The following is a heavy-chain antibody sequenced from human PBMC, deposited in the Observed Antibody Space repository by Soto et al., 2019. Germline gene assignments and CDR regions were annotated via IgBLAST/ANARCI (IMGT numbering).Heavy chain of an antibody. V-gene: IGHV3-7*03. Sequence: EVQLVESGGGLVQPGGSLRLSCAASGFSFGSYWMNWVRHAPGKGLEWVAIIKKDGSERYYVDSVEGRFIISRDNVKNTLYLQMNSPRAEDTAVYYCAEGPGWIIDYWGRGTLVIVSS. CDR3: AEGPGWIIDY. J-gene: IGHJ4*02. CDR2: IKKDGSER. D-gene: IGHD5-12*01. CDR1: GFSFGSYW.